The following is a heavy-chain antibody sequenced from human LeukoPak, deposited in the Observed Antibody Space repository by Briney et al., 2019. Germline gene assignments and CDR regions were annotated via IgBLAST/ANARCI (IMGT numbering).Heavy chain of an antibody. CDR1: GGSISSGGYY. V-gene: IGHV4-31*03. D-gene: IGHD2-2*01. CDR3: ARGGANYCSSTSCFHNWIDP. Sequence: SQTLSLTCTVSGGSISSGGYYWRWIRQHPGKGLEWIGYIYYSGSTYYNPSLKSRVTISIDTSKNQFSLKLSSVTAADTAVYYCARGGANYCSSTSCFHNWIDPWGQGTLVSVSS. J-gene: IGHJ5*02. CDR2: IYYSGST.